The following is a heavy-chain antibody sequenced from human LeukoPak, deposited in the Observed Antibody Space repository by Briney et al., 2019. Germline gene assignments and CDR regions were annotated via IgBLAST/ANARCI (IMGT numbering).Heavy chain of an antibody. J-gene: IGHJ6*03. CDR2: ISSSGSTI. D-gene: IGHD3-10*01. Sequence: GALRLSCAASGFTFSSYEMNWVRQAPGKGLEWVSYISSSGSTIYYADSVKGRFTISRDNAKNSLYLQMNSLRAEDTAVYYCARVRGVGYYYMDVWGKGTTVTISS. V-gene: IGHV3-48*03. CDR1: GFTFSSYE. CDR3: ARVRGVGYYYMDV.